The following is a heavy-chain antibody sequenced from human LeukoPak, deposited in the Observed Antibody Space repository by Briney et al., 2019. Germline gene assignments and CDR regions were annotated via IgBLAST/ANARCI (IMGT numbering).Heavy chain of an antibody. CDR1: GGSISSSSYY. D-gene: IGHD4-11*01. Sequence: SETLSLTCNVSGGSISSSSYYWGWIRQPPGKGLEWIGSIYYSGSTYYNPSLKSRVTISVDTSKNQFSLKLSSVTAADTAVYYCARQTYSNYLFDYWGQGTLVTVSS. CDR3: ARQTYSNYLFDY. CDR2: IYYSGST. V-gene: IGHV4-39*01. J-gene: IGHJ4*02.